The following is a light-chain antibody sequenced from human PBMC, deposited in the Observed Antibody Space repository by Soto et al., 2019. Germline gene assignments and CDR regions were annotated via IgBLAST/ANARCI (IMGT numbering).Light chain of an antibody. CDR1: QSVSNF. CDR3: QQRSNWPIT. Sequence: EIVLTQSPATLSLSPGKRATLSCRASQSVSNFLAWYQQKPGQAPRLLIYDTFNRATGIPARFSGSGSGTDFTLTINNLQPEDFAVYYCQQRSNWPITFGQGTRPEIK. J-gene: IGKJ5*01. V-gene: IGKV3-11*01. CDR2: DTF.